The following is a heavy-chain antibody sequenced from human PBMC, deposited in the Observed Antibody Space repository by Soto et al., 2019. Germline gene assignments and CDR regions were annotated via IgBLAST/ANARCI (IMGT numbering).Heavy chain of an antibody. D-gene: IGHD2-15*01. J-gene: IGHJ4*02. CDR1: DGSFRGYY. V-gene: IGHV4-34*01. CDR2: INHSGST. CDR3: ASVAVWPHRSFDF. Sequence: SATHSLTYTVYDGSFRGYYWSWISKHPGKGLEWIGEINHSGSTNYNPSLKSRVTISVDTSKNQFSLKLSSVTAADTAVYYCASVAVWPHRSFDFWGQGTLVTVSS.